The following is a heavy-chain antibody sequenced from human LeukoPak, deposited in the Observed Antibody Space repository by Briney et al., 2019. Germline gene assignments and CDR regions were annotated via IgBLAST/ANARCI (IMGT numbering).Heavy chain of an antibody. D-gene: IGHD3-16*02. CDR2: ISSSSTI. V-gene: IGHV3-69-1*01. CDR3: ARDIEV. Sequence: PGGSLRLSCAASGFTFTTYGMNWVRQAPGKGLEWVASISSSSTIYYADSVKGRFTISRDNAKNSLYLQMNSLRDEDTAVYYCARDIEVWGQGTLVTVSS. J-gene: IGHJ4*02. CDR1: GFTFTTYG.